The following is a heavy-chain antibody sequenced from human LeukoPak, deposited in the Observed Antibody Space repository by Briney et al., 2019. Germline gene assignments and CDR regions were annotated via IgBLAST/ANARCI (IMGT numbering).Heavy chain of an antibody. CDR1: GLTFSNYA. Sequence: GGSLRLSCAASGLTFSNYAMTWVRQAPGKGLELVSAISGSGTGPYYAGSVRGRFTISRDNSKNTLYLQMNSLRAEDTAVYYCAKLGGSVNSGYGFDYWGQGTLVTVSS. D-gene: IGHD5-12*01. CDR2: ISGSGTGP. CDR3: AKLGGSVNSGYGFDY. V-gene: IGHV3-23*01. J-gene: IGHJ4*02.